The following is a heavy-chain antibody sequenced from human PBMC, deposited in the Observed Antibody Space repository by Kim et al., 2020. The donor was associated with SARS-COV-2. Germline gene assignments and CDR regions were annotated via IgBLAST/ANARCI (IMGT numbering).Heavy chain of an antibody. CDR1: GFTFSSYS. V-gene: IGHV3-23*01. CDR3: ARRQNWNFGV. J-gene: IGHJ4*02. Sequence: GGSLRLSCAASGFTFSSYSMSWVRQTPGKGLEWVSSIGGSGDRIYYGDSVKGRFTISRDNSKDTLYLQMNSLRAEDTAIYYCARRQNWNFGVWGQGTLVTVSS. CDR2: IGGSGDRI. D-gene: IGHD1-7*01.